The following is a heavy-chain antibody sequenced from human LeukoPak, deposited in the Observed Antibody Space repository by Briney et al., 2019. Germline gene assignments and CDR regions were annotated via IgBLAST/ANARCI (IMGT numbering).Heavy chain of an antibody. CDR3: ATSPGLGYSSSLTGVDY. CDR2: IKQDRSEK. D-gene: IGHD6-6*01. Sequence: PGGSLRLSCAASGFTFSSYGMHWVRQAPGKGLELVANIKQDRSEKYYVDSVKGRFTISRDNAKNSLYLQMNSLRVEDTAVYYCATSPGLGYSSSLTGVDYWGQGTLVTVSS. V-gene: IGHV3-7*01. CDR1: GFTFSSYG. J-gene: IGHJ4*02.